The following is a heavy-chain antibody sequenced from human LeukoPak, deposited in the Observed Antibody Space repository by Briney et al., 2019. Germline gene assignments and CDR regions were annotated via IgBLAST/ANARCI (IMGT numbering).Heavy chain of an antibody. CDR3: ARGNYGDYGDC. CDR1: GYTFTTYG. J-gene: IGHJ4*02. V-gene: IGHV1-18*01. Sequence: GASVKVSCKASGYTFTTYGISWVRQAPGQGLEWMGWISAYNGNTKYAQKLQGRVTLTTDTSTSTVYVELRSLRSDDTAVYYCARGNYGDYGDCWGQGTLVTVSS. D-gene: IGHD4-17*01. CDR2: ISAYNGNT.